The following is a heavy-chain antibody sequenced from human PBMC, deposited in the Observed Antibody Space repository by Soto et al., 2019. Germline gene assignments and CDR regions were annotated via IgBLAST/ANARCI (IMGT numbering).Heavy chain of an antibody. CDR3: VRGNPFNYAGFDV. CDR1: GYTFSDFD. J-gene: IGHJ6*02. D-gene: IGHD3-16*01. CDR2: MNAKSGDT. V-gene: IGHV1-8*01. Sequence: QAPLEQSGAEVKRPGASVKVSCKASGYTFSDFDINWLRQASGHGHEWMGWMNAKSGDTFFAQRFKGKFNMNWDTSLSTAYMEVGSLTSDEMAIYYCVRGNPFNYAGFDVWGQGTTVAVSS.